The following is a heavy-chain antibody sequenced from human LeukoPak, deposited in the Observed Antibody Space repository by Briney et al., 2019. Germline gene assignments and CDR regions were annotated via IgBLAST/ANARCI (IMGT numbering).Heavy chain of an antibody. J-gene: IGHJ1*01. CDR1: GFTFNTYS. V-gene: IGHV3-30-3*01. Sequence: GGSLRLSCAASGFTFNTYSMHWVRQAPGKGLEWVAVLSFDGDEKHYADSVKGRFTISRDNAKMSLYLQMNSLRVEDTAVYYCATYSTRNAREFQSWGQGTLVTVSS. CDR2: LSFDGDEK. D-gene: IGHD4-11*01. CDR3: ATYSTRNAREFQS.